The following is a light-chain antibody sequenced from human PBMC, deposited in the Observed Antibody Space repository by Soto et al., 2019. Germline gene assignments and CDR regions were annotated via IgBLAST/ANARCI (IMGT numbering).Light chain of an antibody. CDR1: SSDVGGYNY. CDR3: SSYTSSSPLGVV. J-gene: IGLJ2*01. Sequence: QSVLTQPASVSGSPGQSITISCTGTSSDVGGYNYVSWYQQHPGKAPKLMIYDVSNRPSGVSNRFSGSKSGNTASLTISGLQAEDEADYYCSSYTSSSPLGVVFGGRTKVTVL. V-gene: IGLV2-14*01. CDR2: DVS.